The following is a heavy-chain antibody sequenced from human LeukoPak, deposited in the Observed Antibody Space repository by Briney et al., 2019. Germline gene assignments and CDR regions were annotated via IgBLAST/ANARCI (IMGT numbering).Heavy chain of an antibody. V-gene: IGHV3-53*01. D-gene: IGHD1-14*01. CDR3: ATGGANHAPDYFDY. CDR2: IYSGGST. CDR1: GFTVSNNY. J-gene: IGHJ4*02. Sequence: GGSLRLSCAASGFTVSNNYMTWVRQAPGKGLEWVSLIYSGGSTYYADSVKGRFTISRDNSKNTLYLQMNSLRAEDTAVYYCATGGANHAPDYFDYWGQGTLVTVSS.